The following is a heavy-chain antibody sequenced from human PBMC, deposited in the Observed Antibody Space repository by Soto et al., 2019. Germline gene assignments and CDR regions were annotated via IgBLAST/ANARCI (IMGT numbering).Heavy chain of an antibody. D-gene: IGHD3-22*01. CDR2: IYYSGST. V-gene: IGHV4-31*03. J-gene: IGHJ4*02. CDR1: GGSISGAGYY. Sequence: PSETLSLTCTVSGGSISGAGYYWSWIRQHPEKGLERIGYIYYSGSTYYSPSLKSRVAISVDTSKSQLSLKVSSVTAADTAVYYCARIAAYDTSGSQLYYFDYWGQGTLVTVSS. CDR3: ARIAAYDTSGSQLYYFDY.